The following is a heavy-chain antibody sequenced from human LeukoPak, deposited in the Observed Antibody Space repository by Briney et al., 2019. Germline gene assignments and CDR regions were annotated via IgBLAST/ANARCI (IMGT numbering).Heavy chain of an antibody. D-gene: IGHD2-2*01. J-gene: IGHJ5*02. Sequence: SSETLSLTCTVSGGSISSSSYYWGWIRQPPGKGLEWIGSIYYSGSTYYNPSLKSRVTISVDTSKNQFSLKLSSVTAADTAVYYCAGLRAPVVPAADNWFDPWGQGTLVTVSS. CDR3: AGLRAPVVPAADNWFDP. CDR2: IYYSGST. V-gene: IGHV4-39*07. CDR1: GGSISSSSYY.